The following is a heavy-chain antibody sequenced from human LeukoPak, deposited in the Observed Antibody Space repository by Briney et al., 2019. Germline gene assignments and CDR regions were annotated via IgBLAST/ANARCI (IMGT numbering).Heavy chain of an antibody. CDR2: IYYSGST. CDR1: GGSISSSSYY. J-gene: IGHJ4*02. CDR3: ARGKKGPGGY. Sequence: SETLSLTCTVSGGSISSSSYYWGWIRQPPGKGLEWIGSIYYSGSTNYNPSLKSRVTTSVDTSKNQFSLKLSSVTAADTAVYYCARGKKGPGGYWGQGTLVTVSS. V-gene: IGHV4-39*07. D-gene: IGHD2-15*01.